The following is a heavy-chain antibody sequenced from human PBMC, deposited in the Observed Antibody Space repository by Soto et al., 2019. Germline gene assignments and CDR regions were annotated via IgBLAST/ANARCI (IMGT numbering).Heavy chain of an antibody. CDR1: GFSLSTSGMC. V-gene: IGHV2-70*01. D-gene: IGHD1-26*01. CDR2: IDWDDDK. CDR3: ARSIVGATTASYGMDV. Sequence: ESGPTLVNPTQTLTLTCTFSGFSLSTSGMCVSWIRQPPGKALEWLALIDWDDDKYYSTSLKTRLTISKDTSKNQVVLTMTNMDPVDTATYYCARSIVGATTASYGMDVWGQGTTVTVSS. J-gene: IGHJ6*02.